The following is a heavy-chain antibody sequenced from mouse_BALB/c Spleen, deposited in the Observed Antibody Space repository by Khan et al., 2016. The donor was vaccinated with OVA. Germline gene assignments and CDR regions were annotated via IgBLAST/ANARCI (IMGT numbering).Heavy chain of an antibody. D-gene: IGHD2-3*01. CDR2: ISYSGST. CDR1: GYSITSDYA. V-gene: IGHV3-2*02. CDR3: ARDGSRYNEAMDY. J-gene: IGHJ4*01. Sequence: EVQLVESGPGLVKPSQSLSLTCTVTGYSITSDYAWNWIRQFPGNKLEWMGYISYSGSTNYNPALKSRISITRDTSKNQFFLQLNSVTTEDTATYYCARDGSRYNEAMDYWGQGTSVTVSS.